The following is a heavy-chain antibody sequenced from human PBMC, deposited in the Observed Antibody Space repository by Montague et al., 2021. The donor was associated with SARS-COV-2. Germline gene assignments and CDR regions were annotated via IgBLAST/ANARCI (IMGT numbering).Heavy chain of an antibody. CDR1: GGSISSYY. Sequence: ETLSLTCTVAGGSISSYYWSWIRQPPGKGLEWIGYIYYSGSTNXNPSLKSRVTISVDTSKNQFSLKLSSVTAADTAVYYCARGMHYYDSSGYYFDYWGQGTLVTVSS. CDR3: ARGMHYYDSSGYYFDY. J-gene: IGHJ4*02. CDR2: IYYSGST. D-gene: IGHD3-22*01. V-gene: IGHV4-59*01.